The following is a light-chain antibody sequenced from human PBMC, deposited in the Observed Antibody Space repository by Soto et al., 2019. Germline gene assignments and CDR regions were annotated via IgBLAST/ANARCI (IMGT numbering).Light chain of an antibody. Sequence: DFQMTQSPSTLSAFVGDRVTITCRASQSIGRWLAWYQQKPGKAPKLLIYDASSLESGVPSRFSGSGSGTEFTLTISSLQPDDFATYYCQQHNTYSPERTFGQGTKVDIK. J-gene: IGKJ1*01. V-gene: IGKV1-5*01. CDR1: QSIGRW. CDR3: QQHNTYSPERT. CDR2: DAS.